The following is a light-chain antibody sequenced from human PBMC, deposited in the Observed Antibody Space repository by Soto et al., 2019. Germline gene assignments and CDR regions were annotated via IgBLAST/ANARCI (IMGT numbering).Light chain of an antibody. J-gene: IGLJ1*01. V-gene: IGLV1-40*01. CDR1: SSNIGAGYD. CDR3: QSYDSSLSGYV. Sequence: QSVLTQPPSVSGAPGQRVTISCTESSSNIGAGYDVHWYQQLPGTAPKLLIYGNSNRPSGVPDRFSGSKSGTSASLAITGLQAEDEADYYCQSYDSSLSGYVFGTGTKGTVL. CDR2: GNS.